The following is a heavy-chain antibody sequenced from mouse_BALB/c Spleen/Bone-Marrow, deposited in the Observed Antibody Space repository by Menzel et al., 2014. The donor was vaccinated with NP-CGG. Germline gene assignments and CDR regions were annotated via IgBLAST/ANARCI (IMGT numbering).Heavy chain of an antibody. CDR2: IDPANGNT. CDR3: ASYYYGHYFDY. V-gene: IGHV14-3*02. J-gene: IGHJ2*01. CDR1: GFNIKDTY. D-gene: IGHD1-1*01. Sequence: VQLQQSGAELVKPGASVKLSCTASGFNIKDTYMHRVKQRPEQGLEWIGRIDPANGNTKYDPKFQGKATITADTSSNTAYLQLSSLTSEDTAVYYCASYYYGHYFDYWGQGTTLTVSS.